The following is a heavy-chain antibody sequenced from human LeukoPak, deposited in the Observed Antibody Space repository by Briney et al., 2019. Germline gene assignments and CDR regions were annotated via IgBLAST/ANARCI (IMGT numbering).Heavy chain of an antibody. V-gene: IGHV3-30-3*01. CDR2: ISYDGSNK. D-gene: IGHD2-15*01. CDR1: GFTFSSYA. Sequence: GGSLRLSCAASGFTFSSYAMHWVRQAPGKGLEWVAVISYDGSNKYYADSVKGRFTISRDNSKNTLYLQMNSLRAEDTAVYYCARAEGYCSGGSCYSEYFQHWGQGTLVTVSS. CDR3: ARAEGYCSGGSCYSEYFQH. J-gene: IGHJ1*01.